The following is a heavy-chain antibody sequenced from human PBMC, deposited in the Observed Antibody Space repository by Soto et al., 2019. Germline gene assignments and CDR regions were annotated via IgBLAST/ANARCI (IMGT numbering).Heavy chain of an antibody. CDR2: IRGSGGST. J-gene: IGHJ4*02. D-gene: IGHD3-16*01. Sequence: PGGSLRLSCAASGFTFSSYWMHWVRQAPGKGLEWVSGIRGSGGSTYYADSVKGRFTISRDNSKNTLSLQMNSLRAEDTAIYYCAKGTSTDMLTCNSWGQGTLVTVSS. CDR1: GFTFSSYW. V-gene: IGHV3-23*01. CDR3: AKGTSTDMLTCNS.